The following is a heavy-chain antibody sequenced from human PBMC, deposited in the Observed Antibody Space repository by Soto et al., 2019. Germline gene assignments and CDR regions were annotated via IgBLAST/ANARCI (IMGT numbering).Heavy chain of an antibody. V-gene: IGHV5-51*01. Sequence: GESLKISCKAFGYSLTNYWIAWVRQMPGKGLEWMGIIYPGDSDTRYSPSFQGQVTISADKSISTAYLQWSSLKASDTAMYYCARSGRSSLVGWVDPWGQGSLVTVSS. J-gene: IGHJ5*02. D-gene: IGHD1-26*01. CDR1: GYSLTNYW. CDR2: IYPGDSDT. CDR3: ARSGRSSLVGWVDP.